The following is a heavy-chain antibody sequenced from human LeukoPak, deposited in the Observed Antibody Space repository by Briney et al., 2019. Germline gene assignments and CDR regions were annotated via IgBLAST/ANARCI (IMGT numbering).Heavy chain of an antibody. Sequence: GGSLRLSCAASGFTFSSYGMHWVRQAPGKGLEWVAVIRYDGSNKDYADSVKGRFTISRDNSKNTLYLQMNSLRAEDTAVYYCARWYCGRNTCYYDYWGQGTLVTVSS. CDR2: IRYDGSNK. CDR3: ARWYCGRNTCYYDY. CDR1: GFTFSSYG. V-gene: IGHV3-33*01. J-gene: IGHJ4*02. D-gene: IGHD2-2*01.